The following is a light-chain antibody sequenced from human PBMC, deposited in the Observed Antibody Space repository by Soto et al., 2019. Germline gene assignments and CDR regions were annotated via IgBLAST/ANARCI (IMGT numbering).Light chain of an antibody. V-gene: IGKV1-9*01. CDR3: QQLNVNLL. CDR1: QDIASY. Sequence: GDRVTITSRASQDIASYLAWYQQKPGNAPKLLIYAASTLHSGVPSRFSGSGSGTDFTLTISSLQPEDFVTYYCQQLNVNLLFGQGTKLEIK. J-gene: IGKJ2*01. CDR2: AAS.